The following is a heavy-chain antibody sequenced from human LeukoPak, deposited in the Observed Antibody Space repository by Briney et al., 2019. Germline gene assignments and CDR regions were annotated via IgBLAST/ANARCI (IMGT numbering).Heavy chain of an antibody. CDR1: GFTFSSYA. V-gene: IGHV3-23*01. D-gene: IGHD6-13*01. CDR2: ISGSGGST. J-gene: IGHJ4*02. Sequence: GGSLRLSCAASGFTFSSYAMSWVRQAPGKGLEWVSAISGSGGSTYYADSVKGRFTISRDNSKNTLYLQMNRLRAEDTAVYYCAKDREGSWFRDYFDYWGQGTLVTVSS. CDR3: AKDREGSWFRDYFDY.